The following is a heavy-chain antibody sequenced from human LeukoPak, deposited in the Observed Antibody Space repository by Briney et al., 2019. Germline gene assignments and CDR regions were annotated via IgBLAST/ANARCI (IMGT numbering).Heavy chain of an antibody. J-gene: IGHJ3*02. Sequence: GGSLRLSCAASGFTFSSYSMNWVRQAPGKGLEWVSSISSSSSYIYYADSVKGRFTISRDNAKNSLYLQMNSLRAEDTAVYYWARGAAAKDDAFDIWGRGKMVTV. CDR3: ARGAAAKDDAFDI. CDR2: ISSSSSYI. V-gene: IGHV3-21*01. D-gene: IGHD6-13*01. CDR1: GFTFSSYS.